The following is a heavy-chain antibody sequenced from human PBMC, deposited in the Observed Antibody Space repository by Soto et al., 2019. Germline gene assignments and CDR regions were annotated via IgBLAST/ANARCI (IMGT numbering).Heavy chain of an antibody. J-gene: IGHJ3*02. CDR3: ARGRGGTYDAFDI. CDR1: GGSISSYF. Sequence: QVQLQESGPRLVKPSETLSLTCTVSGGSISSYFWSWIRQPPGEGLEWIGYIFYSGTTNYSPSLKSRVIMSLGTAKNQFSLNLTSVTAADTAVYYCARGRGGTYDAFDIWGQGTMVTVSS. CDR2: IFYSGTT. D-gene: IGHD1-26*01. V-gene: IGHV4-59*01.